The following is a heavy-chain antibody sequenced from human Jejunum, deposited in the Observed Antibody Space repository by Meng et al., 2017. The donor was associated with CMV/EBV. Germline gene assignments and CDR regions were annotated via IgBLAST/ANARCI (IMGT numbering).Heavy chain of an antibody. V-gene: IGHV2-5*02. CDR1: GFYISTKGVG. Sequence: QITSKWSEPTLLKPTQTLPLPCTFTGFYISTKGVGVGWIRQPPGKALEWLALIYWDDDMRYSPSLKSRLALSKDTSKNQVVLTMTNMDPVDTATYYCAHRGYDDSTDYLDYWGQGTLVTVSS. CDR2: IYWDDDM. D-gene: IGHD3-22*01. CDR3: AHRGYDDSTDYLDY. J-gene: IGHJ4*02.